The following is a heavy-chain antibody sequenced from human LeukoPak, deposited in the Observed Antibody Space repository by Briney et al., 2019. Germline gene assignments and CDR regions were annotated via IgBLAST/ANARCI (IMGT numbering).Heavy chain of an antibody. V-gene: IGHV4-39*02. J-gene: IGHJ5*02. Sequence: SETLSLTCTVSGGSVSSSDYYWAWIRQPPGKGLEWIGSVYFSGSTYYNPSLKSRVTISVDTSKSEFSLRLSSVTAADTALYYCAREGECSGGSCYSYGWFDPWGQGTLVTVSS. CDR3: AREGECSGGSCYSYGWFDP. D-gene: IGHD2-15*01. CDR2: VYFSGST. CDR1: GGSVSSSDYY.